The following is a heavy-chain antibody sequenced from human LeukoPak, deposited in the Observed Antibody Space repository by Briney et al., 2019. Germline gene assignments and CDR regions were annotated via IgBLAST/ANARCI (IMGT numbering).Heavy chain of an antibody. J-gene: IGHJ4*02. CDR2: ISGSGGGT. Sequence: GGSLRLSCAASGFTFSSYAMSWVRQAPGKGLEWVSAISGSGGGTYYADSVKGRFTISRDNSKNTLYLQMNSLRAEDTALYYCAKVSSGYFGATTHFDYWGQGTLVTVSS. CDR3: AKVSSGYFGATTHFDY. CDR1: GFTFSSYA. D-gene: IGHD3-22*01. V-gene: IGHV3-23*01.